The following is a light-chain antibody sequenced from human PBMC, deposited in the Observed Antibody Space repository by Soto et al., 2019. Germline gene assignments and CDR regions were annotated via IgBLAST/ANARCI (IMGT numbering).Light chain of an antibody. V-gene: IGLV2-23*01. Sequence: QSALTQPASVSGSPGQSITISCTGTSSDVGSYNLVSWYQQHPGKAPKVIIYEDTKWPSGVSNRFSGSKSGITASLTISGLQAEDEADYYCCSYAGSSTWVFGGGTKLTVL. CDR3: CSYAGSSTWV. CDR2: EDT. J-gene: IGLJ3*02. CDR1: SSDVGSYNL.